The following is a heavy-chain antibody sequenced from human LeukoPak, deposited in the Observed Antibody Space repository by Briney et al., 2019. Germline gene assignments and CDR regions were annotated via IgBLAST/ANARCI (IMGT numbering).Heavy chain of an antibody. D-gene: IGHD3-22*01. CDR2: INKDGSEK. CDR1: GFTFSSHW. V-gene: IGHV3-7*01. CDR3: ARDRVNYFDLSGYAY. J-gene: IGHJ4*02. Sequence: GGSLRLSCAASGFTFSSHWMSWVRQAPGKGLEWVANINKDGSEKYYVDSVKGRFTISRDNAKNSLYLQMNGLRAEDTAVYYCARDRVNYFDLSGYAYWGQGTLVTVSS.